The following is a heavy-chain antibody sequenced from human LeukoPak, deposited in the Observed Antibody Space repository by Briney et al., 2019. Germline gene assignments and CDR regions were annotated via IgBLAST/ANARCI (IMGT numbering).Heavy chain of an antibody. D-gene: IGHD6-19*01. CDR3: TSPQADSGATYFRH. V-gene: IGHV3-73*01. J-gene: IGHJ1*01. CDR1: GFTFSGST. Sequence: GGSLKLSCAASGFTFSGSTMHWVRQASGKGLEWIGRIRSRVSSYATAYAASVKGRFTISRDDAKNTAYLQMDSLKTEDTAVYYCTSPQADSGATYFRHWGQGTLVTVSS. CDR2: IRSRVSSYAT.